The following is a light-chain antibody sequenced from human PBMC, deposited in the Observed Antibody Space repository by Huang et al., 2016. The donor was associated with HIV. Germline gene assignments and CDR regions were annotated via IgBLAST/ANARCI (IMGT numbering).Light chain of an antibody. Sequence: ETVMTQSPATLSVSPGERVTLSCRASQSISTNLAWYQQKPGQAPRLLIYGASTRATGIPARFIGSGSGTDFTLTISSLQSEHFALYFCQQYDNWPITFGPGTKVDNK. J-gene: IGKJ3*01. CDR2: GAS. CDR1: QSISTN. CDR3: QQYDNWPIT. V-gene: IGKV3-15*01.